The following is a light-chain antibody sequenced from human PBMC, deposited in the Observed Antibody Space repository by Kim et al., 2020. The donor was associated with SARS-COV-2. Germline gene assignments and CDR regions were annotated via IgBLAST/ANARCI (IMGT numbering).Light chain of an antibody. Sequence: VSPGERVTLSCRASQSVRSNLAWYQQKPGQAPRLLIYGASTRAFNIPDKYSGSGSGTDFTLTISSLQSEDFAVYYCQHYNNWPHTFGQGTKV. CDR1: QSVRSN. CDR3: QHYNNWPHT. J-gene: IGKJ1*01. V-gene: IGKV3-15*01. CDR2: GAS.